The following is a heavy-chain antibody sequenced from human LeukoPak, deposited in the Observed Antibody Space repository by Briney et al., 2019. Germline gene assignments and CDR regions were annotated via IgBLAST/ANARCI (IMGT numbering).Heavy chain of an antibody. V-gene: IGHV3-7*03. CDR2: IKQDGSEK. J-gene: IGHJ4*02. D-gene: IGHD3-22*01. CDR3: VRAPYYSGIEHYFDH. Sequence: PGGSLRLSCAASGFIFTNYFMSWVRQAPGKGLEWVANIKQDGSEKYLVDSVKGRFTISRDNAKGSLYLQMNSMRAEDTAVYYCVRAPYYSGIEHYFDHWGQGILVTVSS. CDR1: GFIFTNYF.